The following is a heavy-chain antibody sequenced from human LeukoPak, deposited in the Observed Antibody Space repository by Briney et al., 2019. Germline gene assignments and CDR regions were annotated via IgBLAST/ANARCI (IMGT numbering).Heavy chain of an antibody. V-gene: IGHV3-23*01. CDR1: GFTFSSYG. J-gene: IGHJ4*02. Sequence: GGSLRLACADSGFTFSSYGMSWVRQAPGKGLEWVSAISGSGGSTYYADSVRGRFTISRDNSKNTLYLQMNSLRAEDTAVYYCAKLSSALWFGELFFDYWGQGTLVTVSS. D-gene: IGHD3-10*01. CDR3: AKLSSALWFGELFFDY. CDR2: ISGSGGST.